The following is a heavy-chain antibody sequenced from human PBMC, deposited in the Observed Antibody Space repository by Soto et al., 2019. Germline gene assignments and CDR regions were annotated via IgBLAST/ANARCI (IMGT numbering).Heavy chain of an antibody. CDR2: VSHTAST. CDR3: ARGMAEEQIFYYFDY. V-gene: IGHV4-61*08. CDR1: GGSISSGGYS. Sequence: SETLSLTCTVSGGSISSGGYSWSWIRQPPGEGLEWIGYVSHTASTTYNPSLKNRVTISVDTSKSQFYLKLRSVTAADTAVYYCARGMAEEQIFYYFDYWGQGALVTVSS. D-gene: IGHD3-9*01. J-gene: IGHJ4*02.